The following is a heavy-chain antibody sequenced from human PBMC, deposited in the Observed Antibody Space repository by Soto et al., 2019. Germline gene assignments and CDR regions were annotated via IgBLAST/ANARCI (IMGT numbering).Heavy chain of an antibody. J-gene: IGHJ3*01. V-gene: IGHV5-51*01. D-gene: IGHD6-13*01. Sequence: GESLKISCKASGYSFTTYWIGWVRQMPGKGLEWMGIIFPADSDTRYSPSFQGQVTISADKSISTAYLQWSSLKASDTAIYYCARQQAAVDVCGQGTMVTVSS. CDR1: GYSFTTYW. CDR2: IFPADSDT. CDR3: ARQQAAVDV.